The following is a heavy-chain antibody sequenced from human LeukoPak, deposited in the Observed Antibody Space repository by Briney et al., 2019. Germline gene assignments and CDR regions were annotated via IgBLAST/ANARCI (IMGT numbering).Heavy chain of an antibody. Sequence: SETLSLTCAVSGASISGSGYYLGWIRQPPGKGLEWIGNIYYTGSTYYNASLQSRVTISIDTSKNQFSLRLNSVTAADTAMYYCVKSGGYGLIDYWGQGTLVTISS. CDR3: VKSGGYGLIDY. V-gene: IGHV4-39*01. D-gene: IGHD1-26*01. CDR2: IYYTGST. J-gene: IGHJ4*02. CDR1: GASISGSGYY.